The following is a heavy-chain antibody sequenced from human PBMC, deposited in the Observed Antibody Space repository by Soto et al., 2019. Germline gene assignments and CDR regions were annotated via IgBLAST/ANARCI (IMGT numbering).Heavy chain of an antibody. J-gene: IGHJ5*02. CDR2: IYYSGST. V-gene: IGHV4-31*03. CDR1: GGSISSGGYY. CDR3: ARVSGATDNWFDP. Sequence: SETLSLTCTFSGGSISSGGYYWSWIRQHPGKGLEWIGYIYYSGSTYYNPSLKSRVTISVDTSKNQFSLKLSSVTAADTAVYYCARVSGATDNWFDPWGQGTLVTVSS. D-gene: IGHD1-26*01.